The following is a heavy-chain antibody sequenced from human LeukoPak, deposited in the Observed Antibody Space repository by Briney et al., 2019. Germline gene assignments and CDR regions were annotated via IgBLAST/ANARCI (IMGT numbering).Heavy chain of an antibody. J-gene: IGHJ4*02. CDR2: INPNSGGT. V-gene: IGHV1-2*02. D-gene: IGHD1-26*01. CDR3: ARGGGELDFDY. CDR1: GYTFPGYY. Sequence: ASVTVSCKASGYTFPGYYMHWVRQAPGQGLEWMGWINPNSGGTNHAQKFQGRVTMTRDTSISTAYMELSRLRSDYTAVYYCARGGGELDFDYWGQGTLVTVSS.